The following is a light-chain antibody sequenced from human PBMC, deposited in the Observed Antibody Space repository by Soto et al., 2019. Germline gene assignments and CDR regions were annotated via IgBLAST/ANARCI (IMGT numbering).Light chain of an antibody. CDR2: DAS. CDR3: QQPSG. CDR1: QSVSSY. J-gene: IGKJ3*01. Sequence: EIVLTQSPATLSLSPGERATLSCRASQSVSSYLAWYQQKPGQAPRLLIYDASNRATGIPARFSGSGSGTDFTLTISSQEPEDFAVYYCQQPSGFGPGTKVDIK. V-gene: IGKV3-11*01.